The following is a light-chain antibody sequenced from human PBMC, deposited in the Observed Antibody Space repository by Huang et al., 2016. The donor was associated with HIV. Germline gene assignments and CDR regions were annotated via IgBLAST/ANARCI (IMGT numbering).Light chain of an antibody. CDR1: QSVSSN. J-gene: IGKJ1*01. CDR2: AAS. Sequence: EIVMTQSPATLSLSPGERATLSCRASQSVSSNLACYQQKPGQAPRLLIYAASTRPTGIPARFSGSGSGTEFTLTISSLQSEDFAVYYCQQYNNWPRTFGQGTKVEIK. V-gene: IGKV3-15*01. CDR3: QQYNNWPRT.